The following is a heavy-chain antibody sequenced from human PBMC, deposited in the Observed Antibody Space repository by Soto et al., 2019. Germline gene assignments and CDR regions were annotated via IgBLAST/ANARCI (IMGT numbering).Heavy chain of an antibody. Sequence: GGSLRLSCAASGFTFSNAWMSWVRQAPGKGLEWVGRIKSNTDGWTTDYATPVKGRFTISIYDSKNTLYLQMNSLKTGDTAVYYCTTAIMVRGAFDYWGQGTLVTVSS. J-gene: IGHJ4*02. D-gene: IGHD3-10*01. CDR2: IKSNTDGWTT. CDR1: GFTFSNAW. CDR3: TTAIMVRGAFDY. V-gene: IGHV3-15*01.